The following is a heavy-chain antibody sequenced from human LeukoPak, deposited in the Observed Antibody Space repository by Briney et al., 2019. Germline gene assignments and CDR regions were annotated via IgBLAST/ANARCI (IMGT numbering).Heavy chain of an antibody. Sequence: GGSLRLSCAASGFTFSSYAMHWVRQAPGKGLEWVAVIWYDGSNKYYADSVKGRFTISRDNSKNTLYLQMNSLRAEDTAVYYCARDGTNWYGMDVWGQGTTVTVSS. V-gene: IGHV3-33*08. D-gene: IGHD1-1*01. CDR1: GFTFSSYA. CDR2: IWYDGSNK. CDR3: ARDGTNWYGMDV. J-gene: IGHJ6*02.